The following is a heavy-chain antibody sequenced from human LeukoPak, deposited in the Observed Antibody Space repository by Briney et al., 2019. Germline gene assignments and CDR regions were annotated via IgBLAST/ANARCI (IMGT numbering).Heavy chain of an antibody. D-gene: IGHD4-17*01. J-gene: IGHJ4*02. CDR3: AKGHSDFGTGFDG. V-gene: IGHV3-23*01. CDR2: VIASGDRT. CDR1: GFTFSPFTNFA. Sequence: GSLRLSCAASGFTFSPFTNFAMSWVRQPPGEGLECVSVVIASGDRTYYADSVKGRFTISRDDSKKTVDLQMNSLRAEDTAVYFCAKGHSDFGTGFDGWGQGTLVTVSS.